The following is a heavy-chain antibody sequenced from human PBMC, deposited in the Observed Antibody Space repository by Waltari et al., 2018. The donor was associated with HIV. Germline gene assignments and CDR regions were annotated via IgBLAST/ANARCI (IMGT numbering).Heavy chain of an antibody. Sequence: QVQLQESGPGLVKPSQTLSLTCTVPGGSISSGGYYWSWIRQHPGKGLEWIGYIYYRGSTYYNPSLKSRLTIAVDTSKNQFSLHLSSVTAADTAVYYCAGIVVAEAAQFDTWGQGTLVTVSS. J-gene: IGHJ4*02. CDR2: IYYRGST. CDR3: AGIVVAEAAQFDT. D-gene: IGHD2-15*01. V-gene: IGHV4-31*03. CDR1: GGSISSGGYY.